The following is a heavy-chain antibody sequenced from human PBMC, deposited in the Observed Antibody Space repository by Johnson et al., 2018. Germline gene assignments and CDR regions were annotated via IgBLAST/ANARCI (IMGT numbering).Heavy chain of an antibody. CDR3: VSASGITYPYVQH. Sequence: VQLLESGVGLVQPGGSLRLSCAASGFTFSDHYMDWFRQAPGTGLEWVGRTRDKSNSYTTEYAASGKGRFTISSYNSKNSLYLQMNRLTTEDTAVYYCVSASGITYPYVQHWGQGTLVTVSS. CDR2: TRDKSNSYTT. CDR1: GFTFSDHY. J-gene: IGHJ1*01. D-gene: IGHD3-10*01. V-gene: IGHV3-72*01.